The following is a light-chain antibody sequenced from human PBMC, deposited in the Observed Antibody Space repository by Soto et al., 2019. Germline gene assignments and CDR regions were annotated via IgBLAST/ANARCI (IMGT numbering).Light chain of an antibody. CDR2: GNS. CDR1: SSNIGAGYD. Sequence: QSVLTQPPSVSGAPGQKVTISCTGSSSNIGAGYDVNWYHQLPGTAPKLLIHGNSNRPSGVPDRFSGSKSGTSASLAITGLQAEDEGDYFCQSYDSSLSGYVFGTGTKVTVL. CDR3: QSYDSSLSGYV. J-gene: IGLJ1*01. V-gene: IGLV1-40*01.